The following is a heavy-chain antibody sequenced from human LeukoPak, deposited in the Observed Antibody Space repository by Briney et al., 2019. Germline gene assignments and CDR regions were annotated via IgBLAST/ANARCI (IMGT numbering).Heavy chain of an antibody. V-gene: IGHV1-18*01. CDR3: ARLQTDTIGLYYFDP. CDR1: GYTFTTYG. CDR2: ISTYNTIT. D-gene: IGHD2-2*01. J-gene: IGHJ4*02. Sequence: GASVKVSYKTSGYTFTTYGITWVRQAPGQGLEWMGWISTYNTITNYEPKFRGRVTMTRDTSTNTAYMELRSLTSDDTAVYYCARLQTDTIGLYYFDPWGQETLVTVPS.